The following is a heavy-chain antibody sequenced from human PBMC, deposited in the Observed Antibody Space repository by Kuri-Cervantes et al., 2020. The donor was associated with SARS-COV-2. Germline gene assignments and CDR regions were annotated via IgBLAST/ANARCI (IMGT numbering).Heavy chain of an antibody. CDR1: GFTFSSYA. CDR2: ISSNGGST. CDR3: ARDTGYDWNYFYMDV. V-gene: IGHV3-64*01. J-gene: IGHJ6*03. Sequence: GGSLRLSCAASGFTFSSYAMHWVRQAPGKGLEYVSAISSNGGSTYYANSVKGRFTISRDNSKNTLYLQMNSLRAEDTAVYYCARDTGYDWNYFYMDVWGKGTTVTVSS. D-gene: IGHD3-16*01.